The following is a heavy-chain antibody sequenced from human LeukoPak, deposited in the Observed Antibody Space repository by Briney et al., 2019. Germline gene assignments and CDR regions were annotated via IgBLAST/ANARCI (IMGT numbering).Heavy chain of an antibody. J-gene: IGHJ4*02. D-gene: IGHD1-26*01. Sequence: AASVKVSCKASGYILSSYGIAWVRQAPGQGLEWMGWINVYSGSTNFAQKFQGRVTMTTDTSTNTAYMELSNLRFDDTATYYCARDLGVGATPDFDYWGQGTLVTVSS. CDR1: GYILSSYG. V-gene: IGHV1-18*01. CDR2: INVYSGST. CDR3: ARDLGVGATPDFDY.